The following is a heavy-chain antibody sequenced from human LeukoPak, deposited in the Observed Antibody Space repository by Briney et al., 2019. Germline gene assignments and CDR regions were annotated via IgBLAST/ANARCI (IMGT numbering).Heavy chain of an antibody. Sequence: GGSLRLSCAASGFTFSSYAMSWVRQAPGKGLEWVSAISGSGGSTYYADSVKGRFTISRDNSKNTLYLQMNSLRAEDTAVYYCAEDQNWNYVHGAFDIWGQGTMVTVSS. CDR2: ISGSGGST. J-gene: IGHJ3*02. CDR1: GFTFSSYA. CDR3: AEDQNWNYVHGAFDI. V-gene: IGHV3-23*01. D-gene: IGHD1-7*01.